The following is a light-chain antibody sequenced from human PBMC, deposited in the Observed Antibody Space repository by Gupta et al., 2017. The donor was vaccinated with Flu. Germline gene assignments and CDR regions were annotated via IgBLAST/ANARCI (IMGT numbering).Light chain of an antibody. CDR2: DAS. V-gene: IGKV1-33*01. J-gene: IGKJ5*01. CDR1: EDISTY. CDR3: QQYTSLIT. Sequence: DIQMTQSPSSLSASVRDRVTITCQASEDISTYLNWYQQKPGKAPKLLIYDASYLETGVPSRFSGSGSGTDFTFTISSLQPEDIATYYCQQYTSLITFGQGTRLEI.